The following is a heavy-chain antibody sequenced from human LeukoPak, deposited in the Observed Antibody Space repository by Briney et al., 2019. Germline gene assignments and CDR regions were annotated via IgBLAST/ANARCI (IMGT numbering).Heavy chain of an antibody. D-gene: IGHD3-10*01. V-gene: IGHV1-3*01. Sequence: ASVKVSCKASGYTFTSYAMHWVRQAPGQRLEWMGWINAGNGNTKYSRKFQGRVTITRDTSASTAYMELSSLRSEDTAVYYCARDTSDYGSGIDYWGQGTLVTVSS. CDR3: ARDTSDYGSGIDY. J-gene: IGHJ4*02. CDR1: GYTFTSYA. CDR2: INAGNGNT.